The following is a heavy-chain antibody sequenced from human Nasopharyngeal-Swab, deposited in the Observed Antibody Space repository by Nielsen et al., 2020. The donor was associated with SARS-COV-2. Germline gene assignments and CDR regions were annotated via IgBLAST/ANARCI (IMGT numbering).Heavy chain of an antibody. J-gene: IGHJ4*02. Sequence: SLKISCAASGFTFDDYAMHWVRQAPGKGLEWVSGISWNSGSIGYADSVKGRFTISRDNAKNSLYLQMNSLRAEDTALYYCAKDRSGSYYGLDYWGQGTLVTVSS. CDR2: ISWNSGSI. CDR3: AKDRSGSYYGLDY. CDR1: GFTFDDYA. D-gene: IGHD3-10*01. V-gene: IGHV3-9*01.